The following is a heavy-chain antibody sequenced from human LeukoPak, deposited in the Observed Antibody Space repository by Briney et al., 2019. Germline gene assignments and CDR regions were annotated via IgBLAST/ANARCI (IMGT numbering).Heavy chain of an antibody. CDR2: THPGDSDT. V-gene: IGHV5-51*01. CDR3: ARLDSGGYYYVPY. CDR1: GYSFTSYW. D-gene: IGHD3-22*01. J-gene: IGHJ4*02. Sequence: GESLKISCKGSGYSFTSYWLGWVRQMPGKGLEWMGITHPGDSDTRYSPSFQGQVSISADKSIGTAYLQWSSLKASDTAMYYCARLDSGGYYYVPYWGQGTLLTVSS.